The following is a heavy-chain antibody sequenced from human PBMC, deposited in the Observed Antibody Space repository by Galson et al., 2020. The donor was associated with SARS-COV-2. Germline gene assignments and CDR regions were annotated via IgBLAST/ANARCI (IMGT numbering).Heavy chain of an antibody. CDR2: ISGSGIST. J-gene: IGHJ4*02. Sequence: GSLRLSFRASGFTFSSYAMSWVRQAPGKGLEWVSGISGSGISTYYADSVKGRFTISRDNSKNTLYLQMNSLRAEDTAIYYCAKGDVWYLQELDYWGQGTLVTVSS. CDR3: AKGDVWYLQELDY. CDR1: GFTFSSYA. V-gene: IGHV3-23*01. D-gene: IGHD2-15*01.